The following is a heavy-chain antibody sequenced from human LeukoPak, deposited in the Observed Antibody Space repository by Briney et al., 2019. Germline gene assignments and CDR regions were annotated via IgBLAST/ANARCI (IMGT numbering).Heavy chain of an antibody. V-gene: IGHV3-23*01. CDR3: AKVHSSGYYGWDAFDI. CDR1: GFTFSNYA. D-gene: IGHD6-19*01. J-gene: IGHJ3*02. CDR2: ISASDGST. Sequence: GGSLRLSCAASGFTFSNYAMNWVRQAPGKGLGWVSGISASDGSTYYADSVKGPFPSSRDNSKNTLYLQMNTLRAEDTAIYYCAKVHSSGYYGWDAFDIWGQGTMFTVSS.